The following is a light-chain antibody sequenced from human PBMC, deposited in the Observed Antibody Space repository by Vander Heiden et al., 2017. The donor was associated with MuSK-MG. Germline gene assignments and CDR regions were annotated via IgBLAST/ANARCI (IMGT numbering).Light chain of an antibody. CDR1: QSVSSSF. Sequence: EIVLTQSPGTLSLSPGDRATLSCRASQSVSSSFLAWYQQKPGQGPRLLIYGASTRATGIPDRFSGSGSGTDFTLTISRLEPEHFAIYYCLQYASSPFTFGGGTKLEIK. CDR3: LQYASSPFT. V-gene: IGKV3-20*01. J-gene: IGKJ4*01. CDR2: GAS.